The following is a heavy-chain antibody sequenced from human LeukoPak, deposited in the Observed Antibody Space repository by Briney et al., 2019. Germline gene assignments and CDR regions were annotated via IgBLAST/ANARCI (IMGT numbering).Heavy chain of an antibody. CDR1: GGSISSSY. CDR2: IYYSGST. Sequence: PSETLSLTCSVSGGSISSSYWSWIRQPPGKGLEWIGYIYYSGSTNYNPSLKSRVIISVDTSKNQFSLKLSSVTAADTAVYYCARGYSNLDYWGQGTLVTVSS. V-gene: IGHV4-59*01. J-gene: IGHJ4*02. D-gene: IGHD6-13*01. CDR3: ARGYSNLDY.